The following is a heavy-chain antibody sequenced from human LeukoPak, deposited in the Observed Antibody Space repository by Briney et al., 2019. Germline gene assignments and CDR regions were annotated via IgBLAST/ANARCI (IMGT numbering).Heavy chain of an antibody. D-gene: IGHD3-3*01. CDR1: GFIFNNYA. V-gene: IGHV3-9*01. CDR2: ISWNSGSI. J-gene: IGHJ6*02. Sequence: GGSLRLSCAGSGFIFNNYAMHWVRQPPGKGLEWVSGISWNSGSIDYADSVKGRFTISRDNAKNTLYLQMNSLRAEDTAVYYCARELYYDFWSGYYPIYYYYYGMDVWGQGTTVTVSS. CDR3: ARELYYDFWSGYYPIYYYYYGMDV.